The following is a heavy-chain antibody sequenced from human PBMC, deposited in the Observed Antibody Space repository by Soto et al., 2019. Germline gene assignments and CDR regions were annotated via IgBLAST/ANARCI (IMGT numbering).Heavy chain of an antibody. Sequence: PSETLSLTCTVSGGSISSGGYFWSWIRQHPGKGLEWIGYIYYSGNTYYNPSLKSRVTISIDTSKNQFSLKLSSVTAADTAVYYCARDSSSWYGGYYYYGMDVWGQGTTVTVS. J-gene: IGHJ6*02. CDR3: ARDSSSWYGGYYYYGMDV. V-gene: IGHV4-31*03. CDR1: GGSISSGGYF. D-gene: IGHD6-13*01. CDR2: IYYSGNT.